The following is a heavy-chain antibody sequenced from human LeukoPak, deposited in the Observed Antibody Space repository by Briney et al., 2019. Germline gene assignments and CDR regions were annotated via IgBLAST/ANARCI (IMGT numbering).Heavy chain of an antibody. CDR3: ARDGDSSGWYDP. CDR1: GGSISSSGYY. Sequence: PSEALSLTCTVSGGSISSSGYYWGWIRQPPGKGLEWIGSIYDSGSTYYNPSLKSRVTMSVDTSKNQFSLRLNSVTAADTAVYYCARDGDSSGWYDPWGQGTLVTVSS. CDR2: IYDSGST. J-gene: IGHJ5*02. D-gene: IGHD6-19*01. V-gene: IGHV4-39*02.